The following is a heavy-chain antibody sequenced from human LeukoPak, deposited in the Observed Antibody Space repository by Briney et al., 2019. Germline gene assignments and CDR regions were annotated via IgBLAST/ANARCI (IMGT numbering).Heavy chain of an antibody. CDR3: ARDFAWGSGGAPIDDNWLDP. V-gene: IGHV1-18*01. CDR2: ITTYNGDT. D-gene: IGHD7-27*01. CDR1: GYTFTTYP. Sequence: RASVKVSCETSGYTFTTYPINWVRQAPGQGLEWMGWITTYNGDTNYAQNLQGRVTMTADTSTSTAYMELRSLRSDDTAVYYCARDFAWGSGGAPIDDNWLDPWGQGTLVTVSS. J-gene: IGHJ5*02.